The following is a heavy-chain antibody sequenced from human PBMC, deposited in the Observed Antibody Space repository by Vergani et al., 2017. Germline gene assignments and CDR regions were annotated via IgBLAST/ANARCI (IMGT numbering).Heavy chain of an antibody. Sequence: EVQLVESGGGLVQPGGSLSLSCAASGFTFSSYSMNWVRQAPGKGLEWVSYISSSSSTIYYADSVKGRFTISRDNAKNSLYLQMNSLRAEDTAVYYCARGRAARPGPADYWGQGTLVTVSS. CDR2: ISSSSSTI. CDR1: GFTFSSYS. D-gene: IGHD6-6*01. CDR3: ARGRAARPGPADY. J-gene: IGHJ4*02. V-gene: IGHV3-48*01.